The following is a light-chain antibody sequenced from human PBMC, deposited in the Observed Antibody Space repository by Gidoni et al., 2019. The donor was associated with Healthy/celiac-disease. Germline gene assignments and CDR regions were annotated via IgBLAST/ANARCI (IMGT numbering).Light chain of an antibody. Sequence: QSVLTQPPSVSGAPGQRVTISCTVSSSNIGAGYDVHWYQQLPGTAPKLLIYGNSNRPSGVPDRLSGSKSGTSASLAISGLQAEDEADYYCQSYDSSLSGSGVFGGGTKLTVL. CDR2: GNS. CDR3: QSYDSSLSGSGV. J-gene: IGLJ3*02. V-gene: IGLV1-40*01. CDR1: SSNIGAGYD.